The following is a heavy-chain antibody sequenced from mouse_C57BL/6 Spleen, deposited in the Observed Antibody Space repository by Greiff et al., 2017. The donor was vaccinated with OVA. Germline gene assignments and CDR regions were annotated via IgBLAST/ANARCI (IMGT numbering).Heavy chain of an antibody. CDR3: AREAAQATVAY. D-gene: IGHD3-2*02. CDR2: IYPRSGNT. Sequence: QVQLKESGAELARPGASVKLSCKASGYTFTSYGISWVKQRTGQGLEWIGEIYPRSGNTYYNEKFKGKATLTADKSSSTAYMELRSLTSEDSAVYFCAREAAQATVAYWGQGTLVTVSA. CDR1: GYTFTSYG. V-gene: IGHV1-81*01. J-gene: IGHJ3*01.